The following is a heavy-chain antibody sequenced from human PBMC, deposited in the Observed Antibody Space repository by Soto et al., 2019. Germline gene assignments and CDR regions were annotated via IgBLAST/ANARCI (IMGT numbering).Heavy chain of an antibody. V-gene: IGHV2-70*11. CDR3: ARIRQGNWKYVFDY. D-gene: IGHD1-7*01. Sequence: ESGPTLVNPTQTLTLTCTFSGFSLSTSGMCVSWIRQPPGKALEWLARIDWDDDKYYSTSLKTRLTISKDTSKNQVVLTMTNMDPVDTATYYCARIRQGNWKYVFDYWGQGTLVTVSS. J-gene: IGHJ4*02. CDR1: GFSLSTSGMC. CDR2: IDWDDDK.